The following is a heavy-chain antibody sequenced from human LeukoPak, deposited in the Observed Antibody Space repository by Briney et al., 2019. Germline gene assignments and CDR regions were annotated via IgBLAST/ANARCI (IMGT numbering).Heavy chain of an antibody. D-gene: IGHD2-15*01. V-gene: IGHV1-2*02. CDR2: INPNSGGT. CDR1: GYTFTGYY. CDR3: ARDRIGGVVVVAATVFDP. J-gene: IGHJ5*02. Sequence: GASVKVSCKASGYTFTGYYMHWVRQAPGQGLEWMGWINPNSGGTNYAQKFQGRVTMTRDTSISTAYMELSRLRSDDTAVYYCARDRIGGVVVVAATVFDPWGQGTLVTVSS.